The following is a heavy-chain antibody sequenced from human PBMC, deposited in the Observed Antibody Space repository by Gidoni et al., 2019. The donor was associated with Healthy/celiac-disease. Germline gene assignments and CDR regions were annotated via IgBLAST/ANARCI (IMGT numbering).Heavy chain of an antibody. CDR1: GYTFTSYD. CDR3: AREPIFGVYYYYYMDV. CDR2: MNPNSGNT. J-gene: IGHJ6*03. D-gene: IGHD3-3*01. V-gene: IGHV1-8*01. Sequence: QVQLVQSGAEVKKPGASVKVSCKASGYTFTSYDINWVRQATGQGLEWMGWMNPNSGNTGYAQKFQGRVTMTRNTSISTAYMELSSLRSEDTAVYYCAREPIFGVYYYYYMDVWGKGTTVTVSS.